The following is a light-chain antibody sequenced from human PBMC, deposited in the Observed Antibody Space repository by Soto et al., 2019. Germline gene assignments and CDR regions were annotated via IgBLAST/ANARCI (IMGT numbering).Light chain of an antibody. J-gene: IGKJ5*01. CDR1: QSVTTY. CDR2: DAS. CDR3: QQYRMSPNT. V-gene: IGKV3-11*01. Sequence: EIVLTQSPGTLSLTPGERATLSCRASQSVTTYLAWYQQKPGQAPRLLIYDASNRAAGIPARFSGSGSGTDFTLTISSLEPEDFAVYYCQQYRMSPNTFGQGTRLEI.